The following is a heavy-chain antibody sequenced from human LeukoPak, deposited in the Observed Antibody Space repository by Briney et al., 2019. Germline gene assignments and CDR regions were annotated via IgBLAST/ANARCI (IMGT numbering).Heavy chain of an antibody. CDR3: ARGYGAFDI. Sequence: SDTLSLTCTVSGDSISTSKSYWGWIRQPPLKGLEWIGSIYYTGNTYYNASLKSRVTISVDTSKNQFSLSLTSVTAADTAVYYCARGYGAFDIWGQGTMVTVSS. CDR1: GDSISTSKSY. D-gene: IGHD5-18*01. J-gene: IGHJ3*02. V-gene: IGHV4-39*01. CDR2: IYYTGNT.